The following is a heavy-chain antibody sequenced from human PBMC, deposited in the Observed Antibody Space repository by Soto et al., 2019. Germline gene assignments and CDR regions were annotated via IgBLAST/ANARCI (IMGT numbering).Heavy chain of an antibody. D-gene: IGHD3-16*01. Sequence: QVQLVQSGAEVKKPGASVKVSCKASGYTFTSYGISWVRQAPGQGLEWMGWISAYNGNTNYAQKLQDRVTMTTDTXXTTASMELRSLRSDDTAVYYCATFYVKYYYYGMDVWGQGTTVTVSS. CDR3: ATFYVKYYYYGMDV. CDR1: GYTFTSYG. CDR2: ISAYNGNT. J-gene: IGHJ6*02. V-gene: IGHV1-18*01.